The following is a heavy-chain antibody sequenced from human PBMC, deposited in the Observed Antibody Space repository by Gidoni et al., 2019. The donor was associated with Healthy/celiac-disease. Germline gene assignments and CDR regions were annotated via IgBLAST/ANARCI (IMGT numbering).Heavy chain of an antibody. Sequence: QITLKESGPTLVKPTQTLTLTCTFSGFSLSTSGVGVGWIRQPPGKALEWLALIYWNDDKRYSPSLKSRLTITKDTSKNQVVLTMTNMDPVDTATYYCAHSRRAARPTPYYYYYGMDVWGQGTTVTVSS. CDR3: AHSRRAARPTPYYYYYGMDV. CDR1: GFSLSTSGVG. D-gene: IGHD6-6*01. V-gene: IGHV2-5*01. CDR2: IYWNDDK. J-gene: IGHJ6*02.